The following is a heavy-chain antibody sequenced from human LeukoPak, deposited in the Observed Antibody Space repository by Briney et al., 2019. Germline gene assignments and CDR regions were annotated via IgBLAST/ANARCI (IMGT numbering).Heavy chain of an antibody. Sequence: GGSLRLSCAASGFTFSSNSMHWVRQAPGKGLEWVAFIRYDGSDKYYADPVKGRFAICRDNSKNTLCLQMSSLRAEDTAVYYCAKNLVAAAMDHWGQGTLVTVSS. CDR3: AKNLVAAAMDH. V-gene: IGHV3-30*02. CDR1: GFTFSSNS. D-gene: IGHD2-15*01. J-gene: IGHJ4*02. CDR2: IRYDGSDK.